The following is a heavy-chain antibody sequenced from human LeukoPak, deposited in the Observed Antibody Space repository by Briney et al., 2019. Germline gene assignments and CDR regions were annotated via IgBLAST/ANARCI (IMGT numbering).Heavy chain of an antibody. J-gene: IGHJ6*02. CDR1: GFTFSSFE. CDR2: ISTSGGTR. V-gene: IGHV3-48*03. Sequence: QPGGSLRLSCAASGFTFSSFEMNWVRQAPGKGLEWVSYISTSGGTRYYADSVKGRFTISRDNAKNSLYLQMNSLRAEDTAVYYCARVRYYYGMDVWGQGTTVIVSS. CDR3: ARVRYYYGMDV.